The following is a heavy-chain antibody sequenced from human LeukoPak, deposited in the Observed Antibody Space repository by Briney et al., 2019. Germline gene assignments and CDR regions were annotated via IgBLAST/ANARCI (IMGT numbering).Heavy chain of an antibody. CDR3: ARRLRYFDWLPQDAFDI. V-gene: IGHV5-51*01. J-gene: IGHJ3*02. CDR2: IYPGDSDT. CDR1: GYSFTSYW. Sequence: GESLKISCKGSGYSFTSYWIGWVRQMPGKGLEWMGIIYPGDSDTRYSPSFQGQVTISADKSISTAYLQWSSLKASDTAMYYCARRLRYFDWLPQDAFDIWGQGTMVTVSS. D-gene: IGHD3-9*01.